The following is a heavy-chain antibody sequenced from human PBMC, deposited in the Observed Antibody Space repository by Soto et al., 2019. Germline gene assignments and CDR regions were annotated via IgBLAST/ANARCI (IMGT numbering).Heavy chain of an antibody. CDR2: IRGSSCST. V-gene: IGHV3-23*01. CDR1: GFTFSTFD. Sequence: EVQLLESGGGLIQPGGSLILPCAASGFTFSTFDMTWARQPPGKGLEWVSLIRGSSCSTYYADSVKGRFPISKDNSKNTLYLQMNSLRAEDTAVYFCVKGAWLDYWGQGNMVTVSS. J-gene: IGHJ4*02. CDR3: VKGAWLDY.